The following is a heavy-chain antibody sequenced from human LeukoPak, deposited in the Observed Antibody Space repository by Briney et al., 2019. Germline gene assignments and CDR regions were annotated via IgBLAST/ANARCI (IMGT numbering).Heavy chain of an antibody. Sequence: SQTLSLTCTVSGGSISSSGYYWGWIRQPPGKGLEWIGTIYYSGSTYYNPSLKSRVAISVDTSKNQFSLKLSSVTAADTAVYYCASSRGSGTYYTPWFDYWGQGTLVTVSS. J-gene: IGHJ4*02. V-gene: IGHV4-39*01. CDR3: ASSRGSGTYYTPWFDY. D-gene: IGHD3-10*01. CDR2: IYYSGST. CDR1: GGSISSSGYY.